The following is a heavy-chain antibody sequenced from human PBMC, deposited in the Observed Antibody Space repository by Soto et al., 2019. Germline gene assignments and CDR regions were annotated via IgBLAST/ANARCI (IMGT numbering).Heavy chain of an antibody. CDR3: ARYEREGGYDIREYYYYYGMDV. Sequence: GGSLRLSCAASGFTFSSYAMSWVRQAPGKGLEWVSAISGSGGSTYYADSVKGRFTISRDNSKNTLYLQMNSLRAEDTAVYYCARYEREGGYDIREYYYYYGMDVWGEGTTVTVSS. CDR1: GFTFSSYA. D-gene: IGHD5-12*01. CDR2: ISGSGGST. J-gene: IGHJ6*04. V-gene: IGHV3-23*01.